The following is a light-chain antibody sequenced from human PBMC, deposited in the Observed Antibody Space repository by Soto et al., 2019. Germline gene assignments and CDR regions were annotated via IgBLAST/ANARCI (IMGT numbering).Light chain of an antibody. CDR2: DVT. V-gene: IGLV2-11*01. J-gene: IGLJ3*02. CDR1: SSDVGGYDF. CDR3: SSYAGSNSWV. Sequence: QSALTQPRSVSGSPGQSVTISCTGTSSDVGGYDFVSWYQQHPGKAPKLTIYDVTKRPSWVPDRFSGAKSGNSASLTISGLRAEDEADYYCSSYAGSNSWVFGGGTKLTVL.